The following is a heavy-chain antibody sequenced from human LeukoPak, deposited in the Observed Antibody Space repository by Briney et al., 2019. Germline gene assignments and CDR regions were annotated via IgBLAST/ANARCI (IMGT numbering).Heavy chain of an antibody. V-gene: IGHV3-11*01. CDR2: ISSSGSTI. J-gene: IGHJ3*02. CDR3: ARDRSSGGAFDI. Sequence: GGSLRLSCAASGFTFSDCYMSWIRQAPGKGLEWVSYISSSGSTIYYADSVKGRFTISRDNAKNSVYLEMNDLRLEDTALYYCARDRSSGGAFDIWGRGTMVTVSS. CDR1: GFTFSDCY. D-gene: IGHD3-10*01.